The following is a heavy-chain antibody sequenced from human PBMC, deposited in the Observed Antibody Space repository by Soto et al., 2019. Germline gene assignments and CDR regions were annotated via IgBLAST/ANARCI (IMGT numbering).Heavy chain of an antibody. D-gene: IGHD3-3*01. CDR3: ARGVTIFGVTDWYFDL. V-gene: IGHV3-30-3*01. CDR1: GFTFSSYA. Sequence: PGGSLSLSCDASGFTFSSYAMHWVRQAPGKGLEWVAVISYDGSNKYYAGSVKGRFTISRDNSKNTLYLQMNSLRAEDTAVYYCARGVTIFGVTDWYFDLWGRGTLVTVSS. CDR2: ISYDGSNK. J-gene: IGHJ2*01.